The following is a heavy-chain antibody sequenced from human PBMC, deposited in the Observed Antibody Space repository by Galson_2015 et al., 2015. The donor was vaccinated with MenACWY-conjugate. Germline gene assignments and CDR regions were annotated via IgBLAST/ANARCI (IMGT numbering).Heavy chain of an antibody. Sequence: SVKVSCKASGYTFTNYAMHWVRQAPGQRLEWMGWINAGNGNTKYSQKFQGRVTITSDTSASTAYMELSSLRSEDTAVYYCAREIVVAPAVSWGDYYYGMDVWGQGTTVTVSS. CDR3: AREIVVAPAVSWGDYYYGMDV. D-gene: IGHD2-2*01. J-gene: IGHJ6*02. CDR2: INAGNGNT. CDR1: GYTFTNYA. V-gene: IGHV1-3*01.